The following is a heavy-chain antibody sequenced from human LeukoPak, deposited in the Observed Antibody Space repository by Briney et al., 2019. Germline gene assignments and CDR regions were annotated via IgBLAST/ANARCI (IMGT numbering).Heavy chain of an antibody. CDR3: ARLGVASAFDY. CDR1: GGSISSGSYY. CDR2: IYTSGST. J-gene: IGHJ4*02. D-gene: IGHD6-13*01. Sequence: PSETLSLTCTVSGGSISSGSYYWSWIRQPAGKGLEWIGRIYTSGSTNYNPSLKSRVTISVDTSKNQFSLKLSSVTAADTAVYYCARLGVASAFDYWGQGTLVTVSS. V-gene: IGHV4-61*02.